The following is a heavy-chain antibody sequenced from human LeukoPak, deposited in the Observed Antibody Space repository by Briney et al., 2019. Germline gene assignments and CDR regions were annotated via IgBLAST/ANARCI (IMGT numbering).Heavy chain of an antibody. Sequence: PSETLSLTCTVSGGSISSYYWSWIRQPPGKGLEWIGYIYYSGSTYYNPSLKSRVTISVDTSKNQFSLKLSSVTAADTAVYYCARDRDGDYVHWYFDLWGRGTLVTVSS. J-gene: IGHJ2*01. CDR1: GGSISSYY. CDR2: IYYSGST. D-gene: IGHD4-17*01. CDR3: ARDRDGDYVHWYFDL. V-gene: IGHV4-59*12.